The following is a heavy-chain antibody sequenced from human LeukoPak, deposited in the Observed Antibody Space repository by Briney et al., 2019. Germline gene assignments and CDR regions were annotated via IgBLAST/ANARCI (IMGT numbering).Heavy chain of an antibody. V-gene: IGHV1-69*06. D-gene: IGHD3-3*01. Sequence: SVKVSSKASRGTFSSYAICWVRQAPGQGLVWMGEIFPIFGAANSAQKFQGGVTLTAETSTSTPYMELSRPRDEDTAVYYCAIYYDFWCGPYYFDYWGQGTLVTVSS. CDR2: IFPIFGAA. CDR3: AIYYDFWCGPYYFDY. CDR1: RGTFSSYA. J-gene: IGHJ4*02.